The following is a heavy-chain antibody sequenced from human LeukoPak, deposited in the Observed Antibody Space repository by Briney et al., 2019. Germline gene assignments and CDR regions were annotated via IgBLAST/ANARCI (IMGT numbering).Heavy chain of an antibody. D-gene: IGHD4-17*01. CDR2: INSDGSDT. J-gene: IGHJ4*02. V-gene: IGHV3-74*03. CDR1: GFTFSTYW. CDR3: AGVGSGNGDWVKFDY. Sequence: PGGSLRLSCAASGFTFSTYWMHWVRQAPGEGLVWVSRINSDGSDTTYADSVKGRFTISRDNAKNTLYLQMNSLSAEDTAVYYCAGVGSGNGDWVKFDYWGQGTLITVSS.